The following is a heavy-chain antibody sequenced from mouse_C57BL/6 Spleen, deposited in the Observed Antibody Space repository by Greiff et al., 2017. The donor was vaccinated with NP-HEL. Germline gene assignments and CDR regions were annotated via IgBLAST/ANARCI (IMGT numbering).Heavy chain of an antibody. J-gene: IGHJ3*01. Sequence: QVQLQQPGAELVKPGASVKLSCKASGYTFTSYWMQWVKQRPGQGLEWIGEIDPSDSYTNYNQKFKGKATLTVDTSSGTAYMQLSSLTSEDSAVYYCARRADYYYGSRFAYWGQGTLVTVSA. CDR2: IDPSDSYT. D-gene: IGHD1-1*01. V-gene: IGHV1-50*01. CDR1: GYTFTSYW. CDR3: ARRADYYYGSRFAY.